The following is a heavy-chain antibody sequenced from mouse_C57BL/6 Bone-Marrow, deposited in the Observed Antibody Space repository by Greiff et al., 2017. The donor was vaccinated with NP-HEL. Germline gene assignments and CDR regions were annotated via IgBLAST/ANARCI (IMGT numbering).Heavy chain of an antibody. CDR1: GYAFSSYW. J-gene: IGHJ3*01. V-gene: IGHV1-80*01. Sequence: QVQLQQSGAELVKPGASVKISCKASGYAFSSYWMNWVKQRPGKGLAWIGQIYPGDGDTNYNGKFKGKATLTADKSSSTAYMQLSSLTSEDSAVYFCARRVYYDYAFAYWGQGTLVTVSA. CDR2: IYPGDGDT. D-gene: IGHD2-4*01. CDR3: ARRVYYDYAFAY.